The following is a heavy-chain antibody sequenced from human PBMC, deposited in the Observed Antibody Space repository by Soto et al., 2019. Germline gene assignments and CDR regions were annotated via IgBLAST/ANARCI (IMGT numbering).Heavy chain of an antibody. V-gene: IGHV3-21*01. J-gene: IGHJ4*02. D-gene: IGHD3-3*01. CDR2: ISSSSSYI. CDR1: GFTFSSYS. Sequence: GGSLRLSCAASGFTFSSYSMNWVRQAPGKGLEWVSSISSSSSYIYYADSVKGRFTISRDNAKNSLYLQMNSRRAEDTAVYYCARDPYDFWSGSYFDYWGQGTLVTVSS. CDR3: ARDPYDFWSGSYFDY.